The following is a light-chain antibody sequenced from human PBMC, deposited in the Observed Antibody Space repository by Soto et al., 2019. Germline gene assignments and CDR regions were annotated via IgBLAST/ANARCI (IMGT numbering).Light chain of an antibody. V-gene: IGLV2-14*03. J-gene: IGLJ1*01. CDR1: SSDVGVYNY. Sequence: QSVLTQPPSVSGSPGQSITISCTGTSSDVGVYNYVSWYQHHPGKAPKLMIYDVSNRPSGVSNRFSGSKSGNTASLTISGLQPEDEADSYCSSYTTSNTRQIVFGTGTQLTVL. CDR2: DVS. CDR3: SSYTTSNTRQIV.